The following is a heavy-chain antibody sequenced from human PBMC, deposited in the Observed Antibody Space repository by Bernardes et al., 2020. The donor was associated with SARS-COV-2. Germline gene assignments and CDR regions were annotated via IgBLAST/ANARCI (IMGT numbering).Heavy chain of an antibody. CDR1: GFSLSTSGVA. Sequence: SGPTLVKPTQTLTLTCTFSGFSLSTSGVAVGWIRQPPGKALEWLALLYSDDDKRYSPTLKSRLTVTKDTSKNQVVLTLTNVDPLDTATYYCAHRRPSTWEGDWFDPWGQGTLVTVSS. CDR3: AHRRPSTWEGDWFDP. CDR2: LYSDDDK. J-gene: IGHJ5*02. V-gene: IGHV2-5*02. D-gene: IGHD6-13*01.